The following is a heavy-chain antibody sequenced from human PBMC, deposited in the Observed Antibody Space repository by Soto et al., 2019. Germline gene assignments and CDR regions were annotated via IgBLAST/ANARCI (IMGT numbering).Heavy chain of an antibody. CDR2: IIPIFGTA. D-gene: IGHD4-17*01. V-gene: IGHV1-69*13. CDR1: GGTFSSYA. CDR3: ARDDYGDYDERWRAASYYYYYGMDV. Sequence: ASVKVSCKASGGTFSSYAISWVRQAPGQGLEWMGGIIPIFGTANYAQKFQGRVTITADESTSTAYMGLSSLRSEDTAVYYCARDDYGDYDERWRAASYYYYYGMDVWGQGTTVTVSS. J-gene: IGHJ6*02.